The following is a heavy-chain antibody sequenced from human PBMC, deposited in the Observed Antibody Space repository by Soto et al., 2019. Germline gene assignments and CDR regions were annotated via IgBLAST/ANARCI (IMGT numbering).Heavy chain of an antibody. CDR3: ARRSITPPNWFDP. D-gene: IGHD3-10*01. CDR2: IYYSGST. Sequence: SETLSLTCTVSGGPISSGGYYWSWIRQHPGKGLEWIGYIYYSGSTYYNPSLKSRVTISVDTPKNQFSLKLSSVTAADTAVYYCARRSITPPNWFDPWGQGTLVTVSS. V-gene: IGHV4-31*03. CDR1: GGPISSGGYY. J-gene: IGHJ5*02.